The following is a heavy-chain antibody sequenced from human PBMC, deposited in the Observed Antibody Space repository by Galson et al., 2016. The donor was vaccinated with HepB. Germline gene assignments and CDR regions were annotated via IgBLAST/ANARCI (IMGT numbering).Heavy chain of an antibody. CDR2: INVNGETT. Sequence: SLRLSCAASGFSISSYAMRWVRQAPGKGLEWVSSINVNGETTYYADSVKGRFTISRDNSKNTLYPQMSSLRVEDAAIYFCAGGTAWHHFNFWGQGSLVIVSS. D-gene: IGHD1-26*01. CDR1: GFSISSYA. V-gene: IGHV3-23*01. CDR3: AGGTAWHHFNF. J-gene: IGHJ4*02.